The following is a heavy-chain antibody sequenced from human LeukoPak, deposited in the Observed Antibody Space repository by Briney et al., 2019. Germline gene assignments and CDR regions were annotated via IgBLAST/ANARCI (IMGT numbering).Heavy chain of an antibody. CDR2: ISCDGSNK. V-gene: IGHV3-30-3*02. CDR1: GFTFSSYA. Sequence: PGGSLRLSCAASGFTFSSYAMHWVRQAPGKGLEWVAVISCDGSNKYYADSVKGRFTISRDNSKNTLYLQMNSLRAEDTAVYYCAKSVLAYYYDSSGYVAFDIWGQGTMVTVSS. CDR3: AKSVLAYYYDSSGYVAFDI. D-gene: IGHD3-22*01. J-gene: IGHJ3*02.